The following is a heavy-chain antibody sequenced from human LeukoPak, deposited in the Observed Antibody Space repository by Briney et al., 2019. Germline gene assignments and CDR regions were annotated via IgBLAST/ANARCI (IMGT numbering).Heavy chain of an antibody. CDR3: ARVRDLYRDY. CDR1: GFTFSSYT. J-gene: IGHJ4*02. V-gene: IGHV3-21*01. D-gene: IGHD2-2*02. Sequence: GSLRLSCAASGFTFSSYTMNWVRQAPGKGLERVSSISGSSSYMFYADSVKGRFTISRDNTKNSLYLHMNSLRADDTAVYYCARVRDLYRDYWGQGTLVTVSS. CDR2: ISGSSSYM.